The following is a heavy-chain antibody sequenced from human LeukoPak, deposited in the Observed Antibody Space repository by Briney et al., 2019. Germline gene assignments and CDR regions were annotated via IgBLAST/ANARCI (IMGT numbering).Heavy chain of an antibody. CDR2: IYYSGST. V-gene: IGHV4-59*08. J-gene: IGHJ1*01. Sequence: PSETLSLTCTVSGGSISSYYWSWIRQPPGKGPEWIGYIYYSGSTNYNPSLKSRVTISVDTSKNQFSLKLSSVTAADTAVYYCARSGSSGIPTHFQHWGQGTLVTVSS. CDR1: GGSISSYY. D-gene: IGHD2-15*01. CDR3: ARSGSSGIPTHFQH.